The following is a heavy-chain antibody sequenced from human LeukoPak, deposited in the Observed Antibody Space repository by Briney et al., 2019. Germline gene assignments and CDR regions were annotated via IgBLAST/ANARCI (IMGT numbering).Heavy chain of an antibody. CDR2: ISRSSSYI. J-gene: IGHJ6*03. Sequence: GGSLRLSCAASGFTFSSYAIHWVRQAPGKGLEWVSSISRSSSYIYYADSVKGRFTISRDNAKKSMYLQMNSLRAEDTAVYYCARVVAATFIFDYMDVWGKGATVTVSS. V-gene: IGHV3-21*01. CDR1: GFTFSSYA. CDR3: ARVVAATFIFDYMDV. D-gene: IGHD3-3*02.